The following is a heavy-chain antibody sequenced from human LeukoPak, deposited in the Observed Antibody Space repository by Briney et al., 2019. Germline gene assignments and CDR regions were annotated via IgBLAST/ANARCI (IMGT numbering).Heavy chain of an antibody. J-gene: IGHJ4*02. CDR3: TRDDIVGARDFDY. V-gene: IGHV1-2*02. CDR1: GYTFTDYY. Sequence: ASVKVSCKASGYTFTDYYIHWVRQAPGQGLEWMGWINPNSGDTKSAQKLQGRLTMTRDTSITTAYMDLSRLTSDDTSVYYCTRDDIVGARDFDYWGQGTLVTVSS. CDR2: INPNSGDT. D-gene: IGHD1-26*01.